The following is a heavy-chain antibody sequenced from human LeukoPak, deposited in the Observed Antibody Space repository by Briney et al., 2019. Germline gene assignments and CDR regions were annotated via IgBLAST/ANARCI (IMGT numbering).Heavy chain of an antibody. V-gene: IGHV3-30-3*01. CDR2: ISYDGSNK. Sequence: GGSLRLSCAASGFTFSSYAMHWVRQAPGKGLEWVAVISYDGSNKYYADSVKGRFTISRDNSKNTLYLQMNSLRAEDTAVYYCARVYGDHYAPDYWGQGTLVTVSS. J-gene: IGHJ4*02. D-gene: IGHD4-17*01. CDR1: GFTFSSYA. CDR3: ARVYGDHYAPDY.